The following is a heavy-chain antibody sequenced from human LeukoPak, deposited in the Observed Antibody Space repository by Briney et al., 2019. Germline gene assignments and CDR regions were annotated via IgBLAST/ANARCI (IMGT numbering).Heavy chain of an antibody. J-gene: IGHJ3*01. D-gene: IGHD3-3*01. CDR2: MNPNSGNT. Sequence: ASVKVSCKASGYTFTSYDINWVRQATGQGLEWMGWMNPNSGNTGYAQKFQGRVTMTRNTSISTAYMELTSLRPEDTAVYYCAREGVNSPDDTFDVWGQGTMVTVSS. CDR3: AREGVNSPDDTFDV. V-gene: IGHV1-8*01. CDR1: GYTFTSYD.